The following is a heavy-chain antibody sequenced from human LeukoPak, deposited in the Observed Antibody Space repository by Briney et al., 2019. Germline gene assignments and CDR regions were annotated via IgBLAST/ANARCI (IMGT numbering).Heavy chain of an antibody. D-gene: IGHD7-27*01. Sequence: SETLSVTCTVSGGSISSYYWSWIRQPPGKGLEWIGYIYYSGSTNYNPSLKSRVTISVDTSKNQFSLKLSSVTAADTAVYYCARDLTGDTGFDPWGQGTLVTVSS. CDR2: IYYSGST. J-gene: IGHJ5*02. V-gene: IGHV4-59*01. CDR1: GGSISSYY. CDR3: ARDLTGDTGFDP.